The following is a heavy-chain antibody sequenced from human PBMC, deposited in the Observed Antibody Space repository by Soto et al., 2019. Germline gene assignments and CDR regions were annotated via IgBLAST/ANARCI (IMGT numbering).Heavy chain of an antibody. V-gene: IGHV1-18*01. CDR3: ARDRGAYGMDV. Sequence: QVQLVQSGAEVKKPGASVKVSCKASGYTFTSYGISWVRQAPGQGLEGMGWISAYNGNTNYAQKLQGRVTMTTDNSTSTAYMELRSRRSDDTAVYYCARDRGAYGMDVWGQGTTVTVSS. CDR1: GYTFTSYG. CDR2: ISAYNGNT. J-gene: IGHJ6*02.